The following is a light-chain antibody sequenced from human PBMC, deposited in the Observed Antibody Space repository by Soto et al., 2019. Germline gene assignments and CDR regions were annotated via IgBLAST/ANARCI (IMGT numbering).Light chain of an antibody. V-gene: IGLV1-40*01. J-gene: IGLJ2*01. Sequence: QSALTQPPSVSGAPGQRVTISCTGSSSNIGTGFDVHWYQQLPGTAPKLLIYGATNRPSGVPDRFSGSKSGTSASLAITGLQAEDEADYYCQSYDSSLSGHVVFGGGTKVTVL. CDR1: SSNIGTGFD. CDR3: QSYDSSLSGHVV. CDR2: GAT.